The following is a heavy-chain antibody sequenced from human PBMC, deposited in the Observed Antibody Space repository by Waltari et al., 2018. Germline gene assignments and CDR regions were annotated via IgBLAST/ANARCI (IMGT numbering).Heavy chain of an antibody. J-gene: IGHJ6*02. V-gene: IGHV4-39*01. CDR3: SRRIQQNGMDL. CDR2: IYYPGST. Sequence: QLQLQESGPGLVKSSETLSLTCTVPGGSISSSSSSWGWIRQPPGKGLEWIGTIYYPGSTYYNPSLKSRVTISIDTSKNQFSLNLSSVTAADTAVYYCSRRIQQNGMDLWGQGTTVTVSS. CDR1: GGSISSSSSS. D-gene: IGHD5-18*01.